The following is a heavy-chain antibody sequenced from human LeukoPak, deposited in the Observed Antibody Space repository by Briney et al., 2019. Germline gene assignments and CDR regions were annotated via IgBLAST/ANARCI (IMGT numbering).Heavy chain of an antibody. CDR2: FDPEDGET. Sequence: GASVKVSCKVSGYTLTELSMHWVRQAPGKGLEWMGGFDPEDGETIYAQKFQGRVTTTEDTSTDTAYMELSSLRSEDTAVYYCATLFPKIVPESFDYWGQGTLVTVSS. V-gene: IGHV1-24*01. D-gene: IGHD6-6*01. CDR3: ATLFPKIVPESFDY. J-gene: IGHJ4*02. CDR1: GYTLTELS.